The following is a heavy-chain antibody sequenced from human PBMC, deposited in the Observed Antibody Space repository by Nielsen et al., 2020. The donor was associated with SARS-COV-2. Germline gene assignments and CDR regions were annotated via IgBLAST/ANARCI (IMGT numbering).Heavy chain of an antibody. V-gene: IGHV4-61*01. CDR2: ISYSGST. Sequence: SETLSLTCTVSGGSVSSGIYYWSWIRQPPGKGLEWIGYISYSGSTDYNPSLKSRVTISVDTSKNQFSLNLSSVTAADTAVYYCARGPHDYGDYWLGYWGQGTLVTVSS. J-gene: IGHJ4*02. CDR1: GGSVSSGIYY. CDR3: ARGPHDYGDYWLGY. D-gene: IGHD4-17*01.